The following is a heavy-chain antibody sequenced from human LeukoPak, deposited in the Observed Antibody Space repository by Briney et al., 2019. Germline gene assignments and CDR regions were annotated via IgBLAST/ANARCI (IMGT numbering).Heavy chain of an antibody. D-gene: IGHD5-12*01. CDR1: GFTFSSYG. J-gene: IGHJ6*02. CDR2: ISYDGSNK. V-gene: IGHV3-30*18. Sequence: GRSLRLSCAASGFTFSSYGMDWVRQAPGEGLEWGAVISYDGSNKYYADSVKGRFTISRDNSKNTLYLQMNSLRAEDTAVYYCAKDRGLYSGYGNYYYGMDVWGQGTTVTVSS. CDR3: AKDRGLYSGYGNYYYGMDV.